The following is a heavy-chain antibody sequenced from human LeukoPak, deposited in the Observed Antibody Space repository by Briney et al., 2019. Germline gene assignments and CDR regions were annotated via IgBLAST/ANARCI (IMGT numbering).Heavy chain of an antibody. CDR3: ARTVVVVPAALYGMDV. Sequence: ASVKVSCKASGYTFTGYYMHWVRQAPGQGLEWMGWINPNSGGTNYAQKFQGRVTMTRDTSISTAYMELSRLRSDDTAVCYCARTVVVVPAALYGMDVWGQGTTVTVSS. CDR2: INPNSGGT. J-gene: IGHJ6*02. V-gene: IGHV1-2*02. D-gene: IGHD2-2*01. CDR1: GYTFTGYY.